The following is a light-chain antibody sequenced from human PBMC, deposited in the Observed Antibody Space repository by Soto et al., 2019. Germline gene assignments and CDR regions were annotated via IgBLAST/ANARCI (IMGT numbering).Light chain of an antibody. Sequence: EIVLTQSPATLSLSPGQRATLSCRASQSVTSYLAWYQQKPGQAPRLLIYDASNRATGIPARFSGSGSGTDFTLTISSLEPGGFAVYFCQPRSNWPLAFGGGTKVEI. J-gene: IGKJ4*01. V-gene: IGKV3-11*01. CDR1: QSVTSY. CDR2: DAS. CDR3: QPRSNWPLA.